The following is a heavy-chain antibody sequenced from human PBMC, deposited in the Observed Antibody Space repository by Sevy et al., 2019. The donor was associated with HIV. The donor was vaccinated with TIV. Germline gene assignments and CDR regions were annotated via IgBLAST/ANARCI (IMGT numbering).Heavy chain of an antibody. CDR3: ARDGGCSSTSCLLYFDS. Sequence: GWSLRLSCAASGFTFSDYYMNWVRQAPGKGLEWVSSISGRSSYIHYADSVRGRFTISRDNAKNSLYLQMNSLRADDTAVYFCARDGGCSSTSCLLYFDSWGQGALVTVSS. V-gene: IGHV3-21*06. J-gene: IGHJ4*02. D-gene: IGHD2-2*01. CDR1: GFTFSDYY. CDR2: ISGRSSYI.